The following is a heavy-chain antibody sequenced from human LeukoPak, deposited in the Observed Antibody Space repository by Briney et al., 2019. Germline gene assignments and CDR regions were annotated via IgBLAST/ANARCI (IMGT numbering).Heavy chain of an antibody. CDR3: AKDHYYGSGSYGSPDY. D-gene: IGHD3-10*01. CDR2: IRYDGSNK. V-gene: IGHV3-30*02. CDR1: GFTFSSYG. J-gene: IGHJ4*02. Sequence: GGSLRLSCAASGFTFSSYGMHWVRQAPGKGLEWVVFIRYDGSNKYYADSVKGRFTISRDNSKNTLYLQMNSLRAEDTAVYYCAKDHYYGSGSYGSPDYWGQGTLVTVSS.